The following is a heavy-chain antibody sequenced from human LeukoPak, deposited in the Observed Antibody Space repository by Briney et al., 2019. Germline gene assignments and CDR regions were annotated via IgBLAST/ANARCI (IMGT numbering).Heavy chain of an antibody. CDR1: GFTFGDYA. D-gene: IGHD7-27*01. CDR2: IRSKAYGGTT. Sequence: AGGSLRLSCTASGFTFGDYAMSWVRQAPGKGLEWVGFIRSKAYGGTTEYAASVKGRFTISRDDSKSIAYLHMNSLKTENTAVYYCTRVPGELGHFDYWGQGTLVTVSS. J-gene: IGHJ4*02. V-gene: IGHV3-49*04. CDR3: TRVPGELGHFDY.